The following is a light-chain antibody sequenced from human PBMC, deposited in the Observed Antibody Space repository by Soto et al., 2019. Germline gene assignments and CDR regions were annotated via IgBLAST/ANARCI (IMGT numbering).Light chain of an antibody. V-gene: IGKV1-9*01. CDR1: QGISNY. CDR3: RQLNTHPRT. J-gene: IGKJ1*01. Sequence: DIQLTQSPSFLSASVVDRFTITFLASQGISNYLAWYQQKPGKAPKLLIYSAFSLQSGVPSRFSGSRSGPDSTLTITSLQPEDFATYYCRQLNTHPRTFGQGTKVDIK. CDR2: SAF.